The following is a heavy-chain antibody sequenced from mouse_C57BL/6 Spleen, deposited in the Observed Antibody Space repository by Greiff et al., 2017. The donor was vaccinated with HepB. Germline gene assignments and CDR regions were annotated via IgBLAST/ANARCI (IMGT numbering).Heavy chain of an antibody. CDR3: ARGGEIYYDYDGFAY. V-gene: IGHV1-52*01. D-gene: IGHD2-4*01. CDR2: IDPSDSET. J-gene: IGHJ3*01. CDR1: GYTFTSYW. Sequence: VQLKQPGAELVRLGSSVKLSCKASGYTFTSYWMHWVKQRPIQGLEWIGNIDPSDSETHYKQKLKDKATLTVDKSSSTAYMPLSSLTSEDSAVYSCARGGEIYYDYDGFAYWGQGTLVTVSA.